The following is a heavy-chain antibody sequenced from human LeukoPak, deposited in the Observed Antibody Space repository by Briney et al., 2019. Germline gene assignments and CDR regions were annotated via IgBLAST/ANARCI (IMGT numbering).Heavy chain of an antibody. CDR1: GLSFNNAW. D-gene: IGHD4-17*01. CDR2: IKTKTDGGTT. CDR3: TTITLVTTIDN. J-gene: IGHJ4*02. Sequence: PARSLRLSCAASGLSFNNAWLSWVRQPPGKGLEWVGRIKTKTDGGTTDYCAPVKARFTISRDDSKNTLFLQMDSLKPEDTAVYYCTTITLVTTIDNWGQGTLVTVSS. V-gene: IGHV3-15*01.